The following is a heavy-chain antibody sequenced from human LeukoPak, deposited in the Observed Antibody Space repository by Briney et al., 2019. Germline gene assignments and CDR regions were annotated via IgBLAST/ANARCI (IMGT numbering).Heavy chain of an antibody. V-gene: IGHV4-4*07. D-gene: IGHD3-10*01. CDR2: IYTSGST. CDR1: GGSISSYY. CDR3: ARSSPRWVGESPPDIPFDY. Sequence: SETLSLTCTVSGGSISSYYWSWIRQPAGKGLEWIGRIYTSGSTNYNPSLKSRVTMSVDTSKNQFSLKLSSVTAADTAVYYCARSSPRWVGESPPDIPFDYWGQGTLVTVSS. J-gene: IGHJ4*02.